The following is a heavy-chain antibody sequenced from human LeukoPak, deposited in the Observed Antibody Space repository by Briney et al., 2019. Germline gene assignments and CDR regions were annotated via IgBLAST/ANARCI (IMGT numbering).Heavy chain of an antibody. J-gene: IGHJ4*02. CDR1: GFTFSNDW. CDR2: INTDGSTT. Sequence: GGSLRLSCAASGFTFSNDWMRWVRQAPGKGLVWVSRINTDGSTTTYADSVKGRFTISRDNAKNTLYLQMNSLRAEDTAVYYCAKDRSCTNNICHGDFDYWGQGTLVTVSS. CDR3: AKDRSCTNNICHGDFDY. D-gene: IGHD2-8*01. V-gene: IGHV3-74*01.